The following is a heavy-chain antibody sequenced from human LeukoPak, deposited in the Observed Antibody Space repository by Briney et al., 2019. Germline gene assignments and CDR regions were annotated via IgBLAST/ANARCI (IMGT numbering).Heavy chain of an antibody. CDR1: GGSISSYY. CDR3: ARSGGPAKYCSSTSCQRRYYYYYYYMDV. V-gene: IGHV4-4*07. Sequence: SETLSLTCTVSGGSISSYYWSWLRQPAGKGLEWIGRIYTSGSTNYNPSLKSRVTMSVDTSKNQFSLKLSSVTAADTAVYYCARSGGPAKYCSSTSCQRRYYYYYYYMDVWGKGTTVTVSS. J-gene: IGHJ6*03. CDR2: IYTSGST. D-gene: IGHD2-2*01.